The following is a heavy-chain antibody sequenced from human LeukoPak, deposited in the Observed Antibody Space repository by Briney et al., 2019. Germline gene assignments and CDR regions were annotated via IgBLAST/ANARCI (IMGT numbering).Heavy chain of an antibody. CDR3: ARGLLYYDFWSGYPNWFDP. CDR2: IYTSGST. J-gene: IGHJ5*02. D-gene: IGHD3-3*01. CDR1: GGSISSGSYY. Sequence: MSSETLSLTCTVSGGSISSGSYYWSWIRQPAGKGLEWIGRIYTSGSTNYNPSLKSRVTISVDTSKNQFSLKLSSVTAADTAVYYCARGLLYYDFWSGYPNWFDPWGQGTLVTVSS. V-gene: IGHV4-61*02.